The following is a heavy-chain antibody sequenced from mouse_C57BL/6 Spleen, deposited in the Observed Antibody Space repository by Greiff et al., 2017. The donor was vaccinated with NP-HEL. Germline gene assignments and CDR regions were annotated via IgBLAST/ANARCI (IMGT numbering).Heavy chain of an antibody. Sequence: VQLQQSGAELVKPGASVKLSCKASGYTFTSYWMQWVKQRPGQGLEWIGEIDPSDSYTNYHQKFKGKATLTVDTSSSTAYLQLGSLTSEDSAVYSCARSDDGSSDGWDFDVWEKGTTVTVS. J-gene: IGHJ1*03. CDR3: ARSDDGSSDGWDFDV. CDR1: GYTFTSYW. D-gene: IGHD1-1*01. CDR2: IDPSDSYT. V-gene: IGHV1-50*01.